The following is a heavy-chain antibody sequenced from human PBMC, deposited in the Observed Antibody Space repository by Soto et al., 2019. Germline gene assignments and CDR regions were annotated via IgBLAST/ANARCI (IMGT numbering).Heavy chain of an antibody. J-gene: IGHJ2*01. CDR3: ARKRAGSDDYGDYSPHWYFDL. V-gene: IGHV4-4*02. Sequence: QVQLQESGPGLVKPSGTLSLTCTVSSGSISSHNWWTWVRQTPGKGLEWIGDIHHAGGSNYNPSRKSRVSIPVDKSKNQFSLGLSSVTVADTAVYYCARKRAGSDDYGDYSPHWYFDLWGRGTLVTVSP. CDR2: IHHAGGS. CDR1: SGSISSHNW. D-gene: IGHD4-17*01.